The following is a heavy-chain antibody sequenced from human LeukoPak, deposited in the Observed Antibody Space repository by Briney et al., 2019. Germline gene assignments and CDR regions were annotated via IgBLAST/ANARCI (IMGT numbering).Heavy chain of an antibody. CDR3: ARDLYDSSGYNY. J-gene: IGHJ4*02. CDR1: GFTFSNYE. CDR2: ISSSSSYI. Sequence: GGSLRLSCAASGFTFSNYEMNWVRQAPGKGLEWVSSISSSSSYIYYADSVKGRFTISRDNAKNSLYLQMNSLRAEDTAVYYCARDLYDSSGYNYWGQGTLVTVSS. D-gene: IGHD3-22*01. V-gene: IGHV3-21*01.